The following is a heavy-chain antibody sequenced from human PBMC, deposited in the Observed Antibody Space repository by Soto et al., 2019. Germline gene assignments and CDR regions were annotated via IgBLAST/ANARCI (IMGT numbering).Heavy chain of an antibody. D-gene: IGHD3-10*01. CDR2: IRSKAYGGTT. CDR3: TRASQSRITFAY. V-gene: IGHV3-49*04. CDR1: GFTFGNYA. Sequence: PGGSLRLSCTASGFTFGNYAMSWVRQAPGKGLEWVGFIRSKAYGGTTEYAASVKGRFTISRDDSKGIDYLQMNSLKPEDTAVYYCTRASQSRITFAYWAQGTLVTVSS. J-gene: IGHJ4*02.